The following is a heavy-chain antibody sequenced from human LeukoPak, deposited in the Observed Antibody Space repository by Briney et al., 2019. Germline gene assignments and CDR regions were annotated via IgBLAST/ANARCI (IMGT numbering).Heavy chain of an antibody. J-gene: IGHJ4*02. V-gene: IGHV4-39*07. CDR1: GGSISSSSYY. Sequence: PSETLSLTCTVSGGSISSSSYYWGWIRQPPGKGLEWIGSIYHSGSTYYNPSLKSRVTISVDTSKNQLSLKLSSVTAADTAVHYCARARPAYYDILTGYVLDYWGQGTLVTVSS. CDR3: ARARPAYYDILTGYVLDY. D-gene: IGHD3-9*01. CDR2: IYHSGST.